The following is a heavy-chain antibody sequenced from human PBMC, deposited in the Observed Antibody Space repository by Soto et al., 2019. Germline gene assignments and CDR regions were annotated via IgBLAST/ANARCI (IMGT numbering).Heavy chain of an antibody. V-gene: IGHV1-46*01. J-gene: IGHJ6*02. CDR2: INPSGGSP. Sequence: ASVKVSCKASGYTFTNYYMHWVRQAPGQGLEWMGVINPSGGSPSYAQKFQGRVTMTRDTSTSTAYMELSSLRSEDTSVYYCAREYSSLPYYYYGMDVWGQGTTVTVSS. CDR3: AREYSSLPYYYYGMDV. CDR1: GYTFTNYY. D-gene: IGHD6-6*01.